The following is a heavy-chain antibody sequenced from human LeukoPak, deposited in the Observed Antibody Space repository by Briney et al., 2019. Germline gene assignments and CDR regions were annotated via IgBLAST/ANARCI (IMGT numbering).Heavy chain of an antibody. CDR3: AKRGGIAAAALDY. CDR2: IRYDGSNK. D-gene: IGHD6-13*01. CDR1: GFIFSTYG. J-gene: IGHJ4*02. Sequence: GGSLRLSCAASGFIFSTYGMHWVRQAPGKGLEWVAFIRYDGSNKYYADSVKGRFTISRDNSKNTLYLQMSSLRAEDTAVYYCAKRGGIAAAALDYWGQGTLVTVSS. V-gene: IGHV3-30*02.